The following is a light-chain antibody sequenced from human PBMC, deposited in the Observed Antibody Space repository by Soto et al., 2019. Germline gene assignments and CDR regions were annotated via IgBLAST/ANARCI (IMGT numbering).Light chain of an antibody. CDR1: RTVSTN. CDR3: QPDKNMAPGAT. J-gene: IGKJ3*01. CDR2: YTS. Sequence: DIVMTQSPATLSVSPGERATLSCRASRTVSTNLAWYQEKPGQAPSLLIYYTSTRATGIPARFSGSGSGKELTLTVGGLQAERFDVYLFQPDKNMAPGATFGPGTKVEIK. V-gene: IGKV3-15*01.